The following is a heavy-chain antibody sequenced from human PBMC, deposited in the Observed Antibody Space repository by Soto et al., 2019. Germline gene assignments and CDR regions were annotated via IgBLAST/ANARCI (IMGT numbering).Heavy chain of an antibody. J-gene: IGHJ4*02. Sequence: PSETLSLTCTVSGDSLSSYYWNWIRPSPGKELEWIGYVSFRGTTSYNPSLESRVTISVDTSKNQFSLKLSSVTAADTAVYFCARSREMYYYDNSAYYAHWGQGTLVTVSS. D-gene: IGHD3-22*01. CDR2: VSFRGTT. V-gene: IGHV4-59*01. CDR3: ARSREMYYYDNSAYYAH. CDR1: GDSLSSYY.